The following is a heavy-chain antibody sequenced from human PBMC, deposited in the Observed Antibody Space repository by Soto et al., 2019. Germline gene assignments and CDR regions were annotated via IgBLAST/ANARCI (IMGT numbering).Heavy chain of an antibody. Sequence: ASVKVSCKASGYTFTSYAMHWVRQAPGQRLEWMGWINAGNGNTKYSQKFQGRVTMTRDTSTSTVYMELSSLRSEDTAVYYCARIGKRFFDYWGQGTLVTVSS. CDR1: GYTFTSYA. J-gene: IGHJ4*02. V-gene: IGHV1-3*01. CDR2: INAGNGNT. CDR3: ARIGKRFFDY.